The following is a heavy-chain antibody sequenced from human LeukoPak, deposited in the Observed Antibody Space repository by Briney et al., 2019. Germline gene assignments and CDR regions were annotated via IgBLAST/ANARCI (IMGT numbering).Heavy chain of an antibody. J-gene: IGHJ4*02. CDR2: IYYSGST. Sequence: SETLSLTCTVSGGSISSGDYYWSWIRQPPGKGLEWIGYIYYSGSTYYNPSLKSRVTISVDTSKNQFSLKLSSVTAADTAVYYCAGTGLPAAFDYWGQGTLVTVSS. V-gene: IGHV4-30-4*08. CDR3: AGTGLPAAFDY. D-gene: IGHD2-15*01. CDR1: GGSISSGDYY.